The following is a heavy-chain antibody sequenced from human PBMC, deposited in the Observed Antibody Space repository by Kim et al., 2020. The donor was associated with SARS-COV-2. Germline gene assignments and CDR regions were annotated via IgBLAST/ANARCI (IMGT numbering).Heavy chain of an antibody. CDR2: ISGSGGST. CDR3: AKDLGYDILTGYSKPRGFDY. CDR1: GFTFSSYA. J-gene: IGHJ4*02. Sequence: GGSLRLSCAASGFTFSSYAMSWVRQAPGKGLEWVSAISGSGGSTYYADSVKGRFTISRDNSKNTLYLQMNSLRAEDTAVYYCAKDLGYDILTGYSKPRGFDYWGQGTLVTVSS. D-gene: IGHD3-9*01. V-gene: IGHV3-23*01.